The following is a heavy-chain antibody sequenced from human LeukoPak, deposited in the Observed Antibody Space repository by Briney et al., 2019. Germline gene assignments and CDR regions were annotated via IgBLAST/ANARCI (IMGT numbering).Heavy chain of an antibody. Sequence: GGSLRLSCAASGFTFSNYGIRWVRQAPGKGLEWVAFILYDGSNKYYADSVKGRFTISRDNSKNTLYLQMNSLRAEDTAVYYCANFGVGAEDHWGQGTLVTVSS. V-gene: IGHV3-30*02. CDR2: ILYDGSNK. CDR3: ANFGVGAEDH. D-gene: IGHD1-26*01. CDR1: GFTFSNYG. J-gene: IGHJ4*02.